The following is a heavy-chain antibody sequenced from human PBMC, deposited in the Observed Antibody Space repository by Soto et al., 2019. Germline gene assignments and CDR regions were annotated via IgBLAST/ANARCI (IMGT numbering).Heavy chain of an antibody. CDR2: IYYTGTT. D-gene: IGHD2-21*02. CDR3: ARSLVPASRHSDFDF. V-gene: IGHV4-39*01. Sequence: PSETLSLTCTVSGGSINSNNYYWGWVRQPPGKGLDWIGNIYYTGTTYYNPSLKSRVTISVDTSKNQFSLRLNSVTAADTAMYYCARSLVPASRHSDFDFWGQGTQVTVSS. CDR1: GGSINSNNYY. J-gene: IGHJ4*02.